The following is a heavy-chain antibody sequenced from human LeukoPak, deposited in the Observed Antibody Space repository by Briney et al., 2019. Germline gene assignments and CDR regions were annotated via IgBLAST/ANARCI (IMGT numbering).Heavy chain of an antibody. J-gene: IGHJ4*02. CDR1: GGSISSGGYY. Sequence: SHTLSLTCTVSGGSISSGGYYWSWIRQHPGKGVEWIGYIYYSGSTYYNPSLKSRVTISVDTSKNQFSLKLSSVTAADTAVYYCARGTYYYDSSGYYLVDYWGQGTLVTVSS. V-gene: IGHV4-31*03. CDR2: IYYSGST. CDR3: ARGTYYYDSSGYYLVDY. D-gene: IGHD3-22*01.